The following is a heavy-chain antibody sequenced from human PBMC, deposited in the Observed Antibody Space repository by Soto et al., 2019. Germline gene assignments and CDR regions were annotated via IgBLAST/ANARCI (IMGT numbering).Heavy chain of an antibody. D-gene: IGHD4-4*01. CDR2: IIPIFGTA. Sequence: SVKVSCKASGGTFSSYAISWVRQAPGQGLEWMGGIIPIFGTANYAQKFQGRVTITADKSTSTAYMELSSLRSEVTAVYYCARVRSVTTYYYYGMDVWGQGTTVTVSS. V-gene: IGHV1-69*06. CDR3: ARVRSVTTYYYYGMDV. CDR1: GGTFSSYA. J-gene: IGHJ6*02.